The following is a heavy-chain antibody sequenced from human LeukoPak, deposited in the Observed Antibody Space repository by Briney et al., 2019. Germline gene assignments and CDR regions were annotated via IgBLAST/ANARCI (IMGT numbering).Heavy chain of an antibody. V-gene: IGHV3-7*01. CDR2: IKQDESEK. Sequence: GGSLRLSCEASGFTFNNYWMSWFRQAPGKGLEWVANIKQDESEKNYVDSVKGRFTISRDNAKNSLYLQMNSLRAEDTAVYYCAELGITMIGGVWGKGTTVTISS. J-gene: IGHJ6*04. CDR3: AELGITMIGGV. CDR1: GFTFNNYW. D-gene: IGHD3-10*02.